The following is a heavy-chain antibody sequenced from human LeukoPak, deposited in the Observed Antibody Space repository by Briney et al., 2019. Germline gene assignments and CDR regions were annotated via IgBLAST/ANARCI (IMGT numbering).Heavy chain of an antibody. J-gene: IGHJ4*02. Sequence: PSQTLSLTCTVSGGSISSGDYYWSWIRQPPGKGLEWIGYIYYSGGTYYNPSLKSRVTISVDTSKNQFSLKLSSVTAADTAVYHCASSAGGRREKLVNFDYWGQGTLVTVSS. CDR3: ASSAGGRREKLVNFDY. CDR2: IYYSGGT. CDR1: GGSISSGDYY. D-gene: IGHD2-15*01. V-gene: IGHV4-30-4*01.